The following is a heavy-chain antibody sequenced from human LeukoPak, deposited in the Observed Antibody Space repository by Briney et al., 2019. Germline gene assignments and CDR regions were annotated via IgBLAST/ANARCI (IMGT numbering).Heavy chain of an antibody. CDR1: GYTLTELS. J-gene: IGHJ3*02. D-gene: IGHD6-19*01. V-gene: IGHV1-24*01. Sequence: ASVKVSCKVSGYTLTELSMHWVRQAPGKGLEWMGGFDPEDGETIYAQKFQGRVTMTEDTSTDTACMELSSLRSEDTAVYYCATVRQWLVHPGAFDIWGQGTMVTVSS. CDR2: FDPEDGET. CDR3: ATVRQWLVHPGAFDI.